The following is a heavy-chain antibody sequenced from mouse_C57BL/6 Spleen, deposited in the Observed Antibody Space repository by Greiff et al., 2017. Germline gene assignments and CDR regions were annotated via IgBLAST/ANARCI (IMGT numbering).Heavy chain of an antibody. Sequence: VQLQQSGPELVKPGASVKMSCKASGYTFTDYNMHWVKQSHGKSLEWIGYINPNNGGTSYNQKFKGKATLTVNKSSSTAYMELRSLTSEDSAVYDCASPYYGSARFAYWGQGTLVTVSA. CDR2: INPNNGGT. CDR1: GYTFTDYN. V-gene: IGHV1-22*01. J-gene: IGHJ3*01. CDR3: ASPYYGSARFAY. D-gene: IGHD1-1*01.